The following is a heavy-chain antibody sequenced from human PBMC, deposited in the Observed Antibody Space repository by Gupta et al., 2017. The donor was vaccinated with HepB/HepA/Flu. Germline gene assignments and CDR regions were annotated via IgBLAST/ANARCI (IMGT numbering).Heavy chain of an antibody. D-gene: IGHD2-15*01. Sequence: GAGLLQPSETLSLTCGVSSKSLSGFFWSWIRLVPGKGLEWIGEINSVEEAKYHPSFMSRAVLSIDTSKGEFSLKLASMTAADTAKYYCARGPGSGESWFDSWGQGSQVTVSA. V-gene: IGHV4-34*01. CDR1: SKSLSGFF. CDR3: ARGPGSGESWFDS. J-gene: IGHJ5*01. CDR2: INSVEEA.